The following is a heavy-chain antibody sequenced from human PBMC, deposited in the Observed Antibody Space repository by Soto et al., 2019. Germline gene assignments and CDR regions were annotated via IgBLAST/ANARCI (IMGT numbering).Heavy chain of an antibody. V-gene: IGHV1-2*04. Sequence: ASVEASCEACGDAFTCYYMHLVRHAPGQGLEWMGCINPNSGGTNYAQKFQGWVNMTRDTSISTAYMELRRLRSDDTAVYYCARAATGIPAAGHNWFDPWGQRTLVTVSS. CDR2: INPNSGGT. CDR1: GDAFTCYY. CDR3: ARAATGIPAAGHNWFDP. D-gene: IGHD6-13*01. J-gene: IGHJ5*02.